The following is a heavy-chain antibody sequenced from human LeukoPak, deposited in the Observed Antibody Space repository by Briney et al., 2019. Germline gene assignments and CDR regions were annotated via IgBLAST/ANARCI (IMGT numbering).Heavy chain of an antibody. Sequence: SATLSLTCTVSGDSINNHYWSWIWQPPGKGLEWIGFIYTRGSTNYNPSLKSRVTMSGDTSKNQVSLTLNYVTAADTAVYYCARHWIETTKTYSYWFDPWGQGTLVTVSS. CDR1: GDSINNHY. CDR2: IYTRGST. D-gene: IGHD1-1*01. J-gene: IGHJ5*02. V-gene: IGHV4-4*09. CDR3: ARHWIETTKTYSYWFDP.